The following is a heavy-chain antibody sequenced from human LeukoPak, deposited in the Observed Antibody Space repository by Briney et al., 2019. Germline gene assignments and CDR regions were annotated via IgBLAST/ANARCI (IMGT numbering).Heavy chain of an antibody. Sequence: SETLSLTCTASGGSISSYYWSWIRQPPGKGLEWIGYIYYSGSTNYNPSLKSRVTISVDTSKNQFSLKLSSVTAADTAVYYCARVDVLLWFGELYFDYWGQGTLVTVSS. CDR2: IYYSGST. V-gene: IGHV4-59*01. D-gene: IGHD3-10*01. CDR1: GGSISSYY. J-gene: IGHJ4*02. CDR3: ARVDVLLWFGELYFDY.